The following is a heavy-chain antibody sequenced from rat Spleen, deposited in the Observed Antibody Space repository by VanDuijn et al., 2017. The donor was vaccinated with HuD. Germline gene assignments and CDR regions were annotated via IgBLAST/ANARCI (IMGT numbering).Heavy chain of an antibody. CDR2: ISYDGGST. CDR1: GFTFSNYD. CDR3: ARNKANWVDY. D-gene: IGHD5-1*01. V-gene: IGHV5-29*01. Sequence: EVQLVESDGGLVQPGRSLKLSCAASGFTFSNYDMAWVRQAPKKGLEWVAAISYDGGSTDYRDSVKGRFTISRDKARSTLYLQMDSLRSEDTATYYCARNKANWVDYWGQGVMVTVSS. J-gene: IGHJ2*01.